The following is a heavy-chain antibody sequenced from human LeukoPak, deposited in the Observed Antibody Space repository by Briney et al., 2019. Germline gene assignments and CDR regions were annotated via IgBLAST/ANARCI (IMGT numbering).Heavy chain of an antibody. V-gene: IGHV1-18*01. CDR3: ARDTRYIVTTKYNASDI. Sequence: ASVTVSCKTSGYIFNNFGLSRVRQAPGQGLEWLGWISPYNGNTRYQENLQGRVTMTIDTSTSTAHMELRSLISDDTAVYYCARDTRYIVTTKYNASDIWGQGTMVTVSS. CDR1: GYIFNNFG. J-gene: IGHJ3*02. CDR2: ISPYNGNT. D-gene: IGHD4-11*01.